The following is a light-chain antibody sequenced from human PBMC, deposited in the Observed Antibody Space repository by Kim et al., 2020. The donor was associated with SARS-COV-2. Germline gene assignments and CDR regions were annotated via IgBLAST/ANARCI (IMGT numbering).Light chain of an antibody. CDR3: TSYTTSTTSLM. V-gene: IGLV2-14*03. CDR2: DVS. CDR1: SSDFGAYNY. Sequence: QSITISCPRSSSDFGAYNYVSWFQHHPGNVPKLVIYDVSQRPSGISSRFSGSQSGNTASLTISGLQAEDEADYYCTSYTTSTTSLMFGGGTQLTVL. J-gene: IGLJ3*02.